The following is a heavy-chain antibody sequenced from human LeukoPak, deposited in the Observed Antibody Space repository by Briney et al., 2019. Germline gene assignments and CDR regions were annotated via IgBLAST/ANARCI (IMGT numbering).Heavy chain of an antibody. V-gene: IGHV3-66*01. CDR2: IYSGGST. J-gene: IGHJ4*02. CDR1: GFXVSSNY. CDR3: ARGPGGNSGFDY. Sequence: GGSLRLSCAASGFXVSSNYMSWVRQAPGKGQEWVSVIYSGGSTYYADSVKGRFTISRDNSKNTLYLQMNSLRAEDTAVYYCARGPGGNSGFDYWGQGTLVTVSS. D-gene: IGHD4-23*01.